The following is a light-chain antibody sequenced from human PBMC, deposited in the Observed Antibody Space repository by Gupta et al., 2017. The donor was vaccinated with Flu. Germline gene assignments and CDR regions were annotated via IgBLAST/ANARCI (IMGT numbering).Light chain of an antibody. Sequence: EIEMTQSPASLSVSPGESATLSCRASQSVNSNLAWYQQKPGQTPRLLIIGASTRATGIPARFIGSGSGTEFTLAISSRQSEDFAVYYYQQYNNCPWTFGQGTKVEIK. CDR2: GAS. J-gene: IGKJ1*01. V-gene: IGKV3-15*01. CDR3: QQYNNCPWT. CDR1: QSVNSN.